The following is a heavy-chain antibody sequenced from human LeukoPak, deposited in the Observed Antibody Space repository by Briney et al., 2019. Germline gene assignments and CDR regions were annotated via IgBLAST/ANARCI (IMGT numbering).Heavy chain of an antibody. Sequence: SETLSLTCTVSGGSISSYYWSWIRQPAGKGLEWIGRIYTSGSTNYNPSLKSRVTISVDTSKNQFSLKLSSVTAADTAVYYCARGGYYYDSSGYWDYWGQGTLVTVSS. CDR3: ARGGYYYDSSGYWDY. V-gene: IGHV4-4*07. J-gene: IGHJ4*02. CDR2: IYTSGST. D-gene: IGHD3-22*01. CDR1: GGSISSYY.